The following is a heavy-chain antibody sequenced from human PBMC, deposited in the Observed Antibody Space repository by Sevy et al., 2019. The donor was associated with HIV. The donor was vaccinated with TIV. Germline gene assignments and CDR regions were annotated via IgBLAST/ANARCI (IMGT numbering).Heavy chain of an antibody. D-gene: IGHD6-19*01. CDR1: GFSFSSYA. Sequence: GSLRLSCAASGFSFSSYAMSWVRQAPGKGLEWVSGISGSGGSTYYADSVKGRFTISRDNSKNTLYLQMNSLRAEDTTLYYCAKDIDSSGYYYFDYWGQGTLVTVSS. J-gene: IGHJ4*02. CDR2: ISGSGGST. V-gene: IGHV3-23*01. CDR3: AKDIDSSGYYYFDY.